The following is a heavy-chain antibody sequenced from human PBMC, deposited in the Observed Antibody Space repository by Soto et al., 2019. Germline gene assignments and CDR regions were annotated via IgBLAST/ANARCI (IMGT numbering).Heavy chain of an antibody. CDR1: GYTFTSYG. CDR3: ARGKDFGVVIPSKTNWFDP. V-gene: IGHV1-18*01. D-gene: IGHD3-3*01. J-gene: IGHJ5*02. CDR2: ISPYNGYT. Sequence: ASVKVSCKASGYTFTSYGLSWVRQAPGQGLERMGWISPYNGYTNYAQKLQSRVTMTTDTSTSTAYMELRSLRSDDTAVYYCARGKDFGVVIPSKTNWFDPWGQGTLVTVSS.